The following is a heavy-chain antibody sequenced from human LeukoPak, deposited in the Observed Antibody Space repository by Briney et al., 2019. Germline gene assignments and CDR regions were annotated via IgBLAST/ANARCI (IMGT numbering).Heavy chain of an antibody. CDR1: GGTFGSNA. D-gene: IGHD3-3*01. CDR2: IIPIFGTA. J-gene: IGHJ6*03. V-gene: IGHV1-69*13. Sequence: SVKVSCKASGGTFGSNAISWVRQAPGQGLEWMGGIIPIFGTANYAQKFQGRVTITADESTSTAYMELSSLRSEDTAVYYCASLSPLIWSGFQDPDYYYMDVWGKGTTVTVSS. CDR3: ASLSPLIWSGFQDPDYYYMDV.